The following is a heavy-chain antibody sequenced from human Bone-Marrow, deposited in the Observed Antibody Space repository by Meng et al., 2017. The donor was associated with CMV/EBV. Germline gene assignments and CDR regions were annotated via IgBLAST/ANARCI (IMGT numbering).Heavy chain of an antibody. CDR3: ARGRVPRELLRNAFDI. CDR2: FDPEDGET. V-gene: IGHV1-24*01. CDR1: GYTLTELS. Sequence: ASVKVSCKVSGYTLTELSMHWVRQAPGKGLEWMGGFDPEDGETIYAQKFQGRVTMTEDTSTDTAYMELSSLRSEDTAVYYCARGRVPRELLRNAFDIWGQGTMVTVSS. J-gene: IGHJ3*02. D-gene: IGHD1-26*01.